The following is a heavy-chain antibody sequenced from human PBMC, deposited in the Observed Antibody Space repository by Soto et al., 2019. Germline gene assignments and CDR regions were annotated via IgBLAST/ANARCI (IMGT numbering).Heavy chain of an antibody. CDR3: ARESNSGNWFDP. J-gene: IGHJ5*02. CDR2: ISAYNGNT. D-gene: IGHD1-1*01. Sequence: ASVKVSCKASGYTFTSCGISWVRQAPGQGLEWMGWISAYNGNTNYAQKLQGRVTMTTDTSTSTAYMELRSLRSDDTAVYYCARESNSGNWFDPWGQGTLVTVSS. CDR1: GYTFTSCG. V-gene: IGHV1-18*01.